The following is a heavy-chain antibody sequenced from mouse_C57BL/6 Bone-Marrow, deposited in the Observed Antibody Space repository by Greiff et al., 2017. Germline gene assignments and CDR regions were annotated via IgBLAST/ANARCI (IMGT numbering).Heavy chain of an antibody. D-gene: IGHD2-3*01. CDR2: IYPGGGYT. V-gene: IGHV1-63*01. CDR1: GYTFTNYW. J-gene: IGHJ2*01. CDR3: ARWGYYNFDY. Sequence: QVQLKQSGAELVRPGTSVKMSCKASGYTFTNYWIGWAKQRPGHGLEWIGDIYPGGGYTNYNEKFKGKATLTADKSSSTAYMQFSSLTSEDSAIYYCARWGYYNFDYWGQGTTLTVSS.